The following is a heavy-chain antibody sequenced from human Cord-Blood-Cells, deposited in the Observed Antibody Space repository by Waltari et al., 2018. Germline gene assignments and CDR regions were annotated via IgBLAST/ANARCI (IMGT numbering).Heavy chain of an antibody. Sequence: QVQLVQSGAEVKKPGSSVKVSCKASGGTFSSYAISWVRQAPGQGLEWMGRIIPILGIANYAQKFQGRVTITADKSTSTAYMELSSLRSEDTAVYYCARAARRDGYNYNWFDPWGQGTLVTVSS. D-gene: IGHD5-12*01. CDR2: IIPILGIA. V-gene: IGHV1-69*09. CDR1: GGTFSSYA. CDR3: ARAARRDGYNYNWFDP. J-gene: IGHJ5*02.